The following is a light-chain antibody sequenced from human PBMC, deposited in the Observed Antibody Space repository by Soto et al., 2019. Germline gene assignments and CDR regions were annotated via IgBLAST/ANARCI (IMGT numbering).Light chain of an antibody. Sequence: DIQMTQSPSTLSASVGDRVTITCRASQSISRWLAWYRQKPGKAPELLIYSASTLETGVPSRFSGSGSGTSFTLTVSILQPDDFATYYCQQYESYPLTFCGGKKVDIK. J-gene: IGKJ4*01. CDR3: QQYESYPLT. V-gene: IGKV1-5*03. CDR1: QSISRW. CDR2: SAS.